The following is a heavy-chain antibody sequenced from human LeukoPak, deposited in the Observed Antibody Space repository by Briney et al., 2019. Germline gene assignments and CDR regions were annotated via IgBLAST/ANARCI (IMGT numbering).Heavy chain of an antibody. D-gene: IGHD6-13*01. CDR3: ARVLWRSSSWYEAFDI. CDR1: GYTFTSYG. J-gene: IGHJ3*02. Sequence: GASVKVSCKASGYTFTSYGISWVRQAPGQGLEWMGWISAYNGNTNYAQKLQGRVTMTTDTSTSTAYMELRSLRSDDTAVYYCARVLWRSSSWYEAFDIWGQGTMVTVSS. V-gene: IGHV1-18*01. CDR2: ISAYNGNT.